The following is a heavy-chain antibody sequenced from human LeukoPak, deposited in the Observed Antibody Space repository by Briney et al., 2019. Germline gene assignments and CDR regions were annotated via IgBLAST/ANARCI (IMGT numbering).Heavy chain of an antibody. CDR3: ARDPSGSYYGYFDY. Sequence: GGSLRLSCAASGFTFSDYYMSWIRQAPGKGLEWVAVIWYDGSNKYYADSVKGRFTISRDNSKNTLYLQMNSLRAEDTAVYYCARDPSGSYYGYFDYWGQGTLVTVSS. J-gene: IGHJ4*02. CDR2: IWYDGSNK. D-gene: IGHD1-26*01. CDR1: GFTFSDYY. V-gene: IGHV3-33*08.